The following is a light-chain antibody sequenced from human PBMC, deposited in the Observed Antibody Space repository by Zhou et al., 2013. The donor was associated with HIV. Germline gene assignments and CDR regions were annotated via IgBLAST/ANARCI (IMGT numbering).Light chain of an antibody. CDR1: QSISNY. Sequence: DIQMTQSPSSLSASVGDRVTITCRASQSISNYLNWYQQKPGKAPKLLIYAASSLQSGVPSRFSGSGSGTDFTLTISSLQPEDFATYYCLQHNTYPYSFGQGTTLEIK. J-gene: IGKJ2*03. V-gene: IGKV1-39*01. CDR2: AAS. CDR3: LQHNTYPYS.